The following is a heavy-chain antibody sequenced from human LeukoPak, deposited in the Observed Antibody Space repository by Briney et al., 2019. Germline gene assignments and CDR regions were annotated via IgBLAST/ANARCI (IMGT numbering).Heavy chain of an antibody. CDR3: AKGGTTDIPPEFVY. CDR1: GYTFTGYY. D-gene: IGHD1-1*01. J-gene: IGHJ4*02. V-gene: IGHV1-2*02. Sequence: ASVKVSCKASGYTFTGYYMHWVRQAPGQGLEWMGWINPNSGGTNYAQKFQGRVTMTRDMSISTAYMELSRLRSADTAVYYCAKGGTTDIPPEFVYWGQGTLVTVSS. CDR2: INPNSGGT.